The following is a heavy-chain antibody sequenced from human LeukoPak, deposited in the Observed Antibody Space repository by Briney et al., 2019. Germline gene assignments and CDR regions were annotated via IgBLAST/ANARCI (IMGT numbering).Heavy chain of an antibody. J-gene: IGHJ5*02. CDR1: GFTFSSYA. D-gene: IGHD6-13*01. V-gene: IGHV3-30*04. CDR2: ISYDGSNK. Sequence: GGSLRLSCAASGFTFSSYAMHWVRQAPGKGLEWVAVISYDGSNKYYADSVKGRFTISRDNSKNTLYLQMNSLRAEDTAVYYCARVGGPSSWYQNWFDPWGQGTLVTVSS. CDR3: ARVGGPSSWYQNWFDP.